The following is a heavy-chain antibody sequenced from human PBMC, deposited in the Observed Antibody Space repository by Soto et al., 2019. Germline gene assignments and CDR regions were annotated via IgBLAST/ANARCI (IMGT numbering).Heavy chain of an antibody. V-gene: IGHV3-72*01. CDR2: IRNKVNSYTT. CDR1: GFTFSDHY. D-gene: IGHD3-10*01. CDR3: ARAEYYHGSGYHYDMDV. Sequence: GGSLRLSCAASGFTFSDHYMDWVRQAPGTGLEWVGRIRNKVNSYTTEYAASVRGRFTISRDDSKNSLYLQMNSLKTEDTAVYYCARAEYYHGSGYHYDMDVWGQGTTVTVSS. J-gene: IGHJ6*02.